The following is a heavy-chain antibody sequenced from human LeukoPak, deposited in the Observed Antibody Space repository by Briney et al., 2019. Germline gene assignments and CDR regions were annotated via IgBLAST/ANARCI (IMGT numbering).Heavy chain of an antibody. CDR2: IKLDGSGK. V-gene: IGHV3-7*01. J-gene: IGHJ4*02. Sequence: SGGSLRLSCAASGFTFSSYWMSWVRQGPGKGLEWVANIKLDGSGKYYVDSVKGRFTISRDNAKNSLYLQMNSLRAEDTAVYYCARERREYYDFWSGYYPRDFDYWGQGTLVTVSS. CDR1: GFTFSSYW. CDR3: ARERREYYDFWSGYYPRDFDY. D-gene: IGHD3-3*01.